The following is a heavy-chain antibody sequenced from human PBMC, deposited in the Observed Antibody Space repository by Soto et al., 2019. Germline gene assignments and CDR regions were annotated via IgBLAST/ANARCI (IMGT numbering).Heavy chain of an antibody. J-gene: IGHJ3*02. CDR1: GYTFTGYY. CDR2: INPNSGGT. Sequence: ASVKVSCKASGYTFTGYYMHWVRQAPGQGLEWMGWINPNSGGTSYAQKFQGWVTMTRDTSISTAYMELSRLRSDDTAVYYCARASFPLYDSSGRNAFDIWGQGTMVTVSS. V-gene: IGHV1-2*04. CDR3: ARASFPLYDSSGRNAFDI. D-gene: IGHD3-22*01.